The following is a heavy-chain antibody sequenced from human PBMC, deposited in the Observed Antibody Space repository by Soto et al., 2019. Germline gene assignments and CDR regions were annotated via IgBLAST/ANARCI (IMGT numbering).Heavy chain of an antibody. D-gene: IGHD3-10*01. V-gene: IGHV4-34*01. CDR2: INHSGST. CDR1: GGSFSGYY. J-gene: IGHJ6*02. CDR3: ARVVKVVRGVIIGSYYYYGMDV. Sequence: PSETLSLTCAVYGGSFSGYYWSWIRQPPGKGLEWIGEINHSGSTNYNPSLKSRVTISVDTSKNQFSPKLSSVTAADTAVYYCARVVKVVRGVIIGSYYYYGMDVWGQGTTVTVSS.